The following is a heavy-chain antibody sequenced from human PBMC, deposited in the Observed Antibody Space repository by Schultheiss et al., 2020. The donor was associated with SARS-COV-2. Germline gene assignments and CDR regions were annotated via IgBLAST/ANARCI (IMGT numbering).Heavy chain of an antibody. Sequence: GGSLRLSCAASGFTFSSYAMSCVRQAPGKGLEWVSAISGSGGSTYYADSVKGRFTISRDNSKNTLYLQMNSLRAEDTAVYYCARDSYRVFGVVIERPKNYYYGMDVWGQGTTVTVSS. J-gene: IGHJ6*02. V-gene: IGHV3-23*01. CDR2: ISGSGGST. CDR3: ARDSYRVFGVVIERPKNYYYGMDV. D-gene: IGHD3-3*01. CDR1: GFTFSSYA.